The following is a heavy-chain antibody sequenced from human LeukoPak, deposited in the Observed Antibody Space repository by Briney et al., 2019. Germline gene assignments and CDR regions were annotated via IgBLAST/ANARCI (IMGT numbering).Heavy chain of an antibody. V-gene: IGHV5-51*01. D-gene: IGHD6-19*01. CDR3: ARRMEGYSSGWYFDY. Sequence: GESLKISCXGSGYSFTSYWIGWVRQMAGKGLEWMRIIYPGDSDTRYSPSFQGQVTISADKSISTAYLQWSSLKASDTAMYYCARRMEGYSSGWYFDYWGQGTLVTVSS. J-gene: IGHJ4*02. CDR1: GYSFTSYW. CDR2: IYPGDSDT.